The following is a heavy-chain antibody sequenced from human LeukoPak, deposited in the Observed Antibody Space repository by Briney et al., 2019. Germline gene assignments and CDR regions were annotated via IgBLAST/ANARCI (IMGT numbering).Heavy chain of an antibody. D-gene: IGHD6-19*01. V-gene: IGHV3-23*01. CDR2: FSGSGGST. CDR1: GFTFSSDP. Sequence: GGSLILSCASSGFTFSSDPMGWVPQAPGKGLEWVSAFSGSGGSTYYADSVKGRFTISRDNSKNTLYLQMNSLRAEDTAVYYCAKARGYSSGWYYFDYWGQGTLVTVSS. J-gene: IGHJ4*02. CDR3: AKARGYSSGWYYFDY.